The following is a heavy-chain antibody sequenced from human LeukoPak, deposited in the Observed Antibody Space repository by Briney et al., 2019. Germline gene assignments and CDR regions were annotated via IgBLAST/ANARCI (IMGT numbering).Heavy chain of an antibody. CDR2: TIPIFGTA. CDR1: GGTFSSYA. D-gene: IGHD3-9*01. J-gene: IGHJ6*02. CDR3: ARDLELRYFDWLIKNYGMDV. V-gene: IGHV1-69*05. Sequence: SVKVSCKASGGTFSSYAISWVRQAPGQGLEWMGGTIPIFGTANYAQKFQGRVTMTRDTSTSTVYMELSSLRSEDTAVYYCARDLELRYFDWLIKNYGMDVWGQGTTVTVSS.